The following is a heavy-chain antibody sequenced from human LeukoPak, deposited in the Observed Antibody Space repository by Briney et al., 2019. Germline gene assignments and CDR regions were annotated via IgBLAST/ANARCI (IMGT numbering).Heavy chain of an antibody. Sequence: TGGSLRLSCAASGLTFSSYAMSWVRQAPGKGLEWVSAISGSGGSTYYADSVKGRFTISRDNSKNTLYLQMNSLRAEDTAVYYCAKDRGYGGYYDFWSGYFSGGPGERELYYFDYWGQGTLVTVSS. CDR1: GLTFSSYA. D-gene: IGHD3-3*01. J-gene: IGHJ4*02. CDR2: ISGSGGST. V-gene: IGHV3-23*01. CDR3: AKDRGYGGYYDFWSGYFSGGPGERELYYFDY.